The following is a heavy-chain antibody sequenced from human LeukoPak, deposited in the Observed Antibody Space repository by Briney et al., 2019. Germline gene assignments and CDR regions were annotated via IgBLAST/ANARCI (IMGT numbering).Heavy chain of an antibody. V-gene: IGHV1-69*04. CDR3: ARSGDSSEFDP. CDR2: IIPILGIA. Sequence: SVKVSCKASGGTFSSYAISWVRQAPGQGLEWMGRIIPILGIANYAQKFQGRVTITADKSTSTAYMELSSLRSEDTAVYYCARSGDSSEFDPWGQGTLLTVSS. CDR1: GGTFSSYA. D-gene: IGHD2-21*01. J-gene: IGHJ5*02.